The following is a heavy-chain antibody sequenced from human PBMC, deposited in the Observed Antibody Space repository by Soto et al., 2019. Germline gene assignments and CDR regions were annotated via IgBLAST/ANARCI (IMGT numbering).Heavy chain of an antibody. D-gene: IGHD2-15*01. CDR2: INPSGGTT. CDR3: ARCSHCSGGSSSAPAIDFDY. Sequence: QVQLVQSGAEVKKPGASVKVSCKASGCTFTDYYMHWVRQAPGQGLEWMGIINPSGGTTRYAQKFQGRVTMTRDTSTSTVYMEVSSLRSEDTALYYCARCSHCSGGSSSAPAIDFDYWGQGTLVTVSS. J-gene: IGHJ4*02. V-gene: IGHV1-46*01. CDR1: GCTFTDYY.